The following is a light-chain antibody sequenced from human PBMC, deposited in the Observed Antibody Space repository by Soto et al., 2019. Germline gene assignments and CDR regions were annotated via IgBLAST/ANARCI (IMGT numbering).Light chain of an antibody. J-gene: IGKJ2*01. V-gene: IGKV1-33*01. CDR2: DAS. CDR1: EDINNY. CDR3: QQYDDLQYT. Sequence: DIQMTQSPSSLSASVGDRVTIACQASEDINNYLSWFQQKPGKAPKLLIYDASKLEAGVPSRFSGSASGADFTFTISSLEAEDIATYFCQQYDDLQYTFGQGTKLEIK.